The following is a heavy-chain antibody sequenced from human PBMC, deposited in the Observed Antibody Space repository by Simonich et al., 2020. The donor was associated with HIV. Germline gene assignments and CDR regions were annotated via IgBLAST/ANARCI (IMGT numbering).Heavy chain of an antibody. Sequence: QVQLQQWGAGLLKPSETLSLTCAVYGGSFSGYYWSWIRQPPGKGLEWIWEINHSGITNYKSSLNSRATISGDKSKNQFSLKLSSVTAADTAIYYCARRDRELILYFDYWGQGNLVTVSS. V-gene: IGHV4-34*01. D-gene: IGHD3-3*01. CDR3: ARRDRELILYFDY. J-gene: IGHJ4*02. CDR1: GGSFSGYY. CDR2: INHSGIT.